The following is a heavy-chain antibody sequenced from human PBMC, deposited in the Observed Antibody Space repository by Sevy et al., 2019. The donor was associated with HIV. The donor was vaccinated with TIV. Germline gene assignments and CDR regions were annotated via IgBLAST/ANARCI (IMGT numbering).Heavy chain of an antibody. D-gene: IGHD6-13*01. CDR3: AKDSPRIAAAGTPLDY. CDR1: GFTFSSYA. J-gene: IGHJ4*02. V-gene: IGHV3-23*01. Sequence: GGSPRLSCAASGFTFSSYAMSWVRQAPGKGLEWVSAISGSGGSTYYADSVKGRFTISRDNSKNTLYLQMNSLRAEDTAVYYCAKDSPRIAAAGTPLDYWGQGTLVTISS. CDR2: ISGSGGST.